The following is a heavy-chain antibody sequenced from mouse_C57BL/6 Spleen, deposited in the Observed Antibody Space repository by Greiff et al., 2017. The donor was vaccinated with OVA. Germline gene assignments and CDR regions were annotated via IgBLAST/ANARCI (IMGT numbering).Heavy chain of an antibody. V-gene: IGHV5-15*01. CDR2: ISNLAYSI. Sequence: EVKLVESGGGLVQPGGSLKLSCAASGFTFSDYGMAWVRQAPRKGPEWVAFISNLAYSIYYADTVTGRFTISRENAKNTLYLEMSSLRSEDTAMYYCARIYYYGSSYEGYFDYWGQGTTLTVSS. CDR3: ARIYYYGSSYEGYFDY. D-gene: IGHD1-1*01. CDR1: GFTFSDYG. J-gene: IGHJ2*01.